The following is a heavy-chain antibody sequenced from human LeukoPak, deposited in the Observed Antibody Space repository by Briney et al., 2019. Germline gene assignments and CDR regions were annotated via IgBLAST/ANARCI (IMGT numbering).Heavy chain of an antibody. CDR3: ARSNLEWSTRGSFDY. D-gene: IGHD3-3*01. CDR2: IYTSGST. V-gene: IGHV4-4*07. Sequence: SETLSLTCTVSGGSINNGYWSCIRQPAGKALEWIGRIYTSGSTNYNPSLKSRVTVSVDTSKNQFSLKLSSVTAADTAVYYCARSNLEWSTRGSFDYWGQGTLVTVSS. J-gene: IGHJ4*02. CDR1: GGSINNGY.